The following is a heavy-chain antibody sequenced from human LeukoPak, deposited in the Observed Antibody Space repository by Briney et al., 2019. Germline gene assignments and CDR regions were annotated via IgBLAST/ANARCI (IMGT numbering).Heavy chain of an antibody. J-gene: IGHJ4*02. CDR3: ARERVIHTVMLICWVDS. CDR2: IYSGGST. D-gene: IGHD3-16*01. V-gene: IGHV3-53*01. CDR1: GFTVSSNY. Sequence: GGSLRLSCAASGFTVSSNYMSWVRQAPGKGLEWVSVIYSGGSTYYADSVKGRFTISRDNSKNTLYLQMNSLRAEDTAVYYCARERVIHTVMLICWVDSWGQGTLVTVSS.